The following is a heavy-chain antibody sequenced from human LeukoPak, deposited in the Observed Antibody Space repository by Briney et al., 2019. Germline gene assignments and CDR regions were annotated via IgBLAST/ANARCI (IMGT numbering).Heavy chain of an antibody. D-gene: IGHD4/OR15-4a*01. CDR3: ARTLMVPSPEDDFNYYYMDV. V-gene: IGHV2-70*01. CDR2: IHWDDDK. CDR1: GFSLSTSGMC. Sequence: SGPTLVNPRQTVTLTCTFSGFSLSTSGMCLTWLRQPPGKAPEWLAQIHWDDDKYYTTSLKTRLTISKDTSKNLVVLTMTNVDPVDTATYYCARTLMVPSPEDDFNYYYMDVWGKGTTVTVSS. J-gene: IGHJ6*03.